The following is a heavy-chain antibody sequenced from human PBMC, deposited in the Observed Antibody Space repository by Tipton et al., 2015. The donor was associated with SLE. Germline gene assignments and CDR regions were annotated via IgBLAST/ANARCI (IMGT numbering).Heavy chain of an antibody. CDR1: GGSISSYY. Sequence: LRLSCTVSGGSISSYYWSWVRQPPGKGLEWIGYIYNSGSTKYNPSLKSRVTISVDTSKNQFSLKLSSVTAADTAVYYCARHPPREQLVFGYFDLWGRGTLVTVSS. J-gene: IGHJ2*01. D-gene: IGHD6-13*01. CDR2: IYNSGST. CDR3: ARHPPREQLVFGYFDL. V-gene: IGHV4-59*01.